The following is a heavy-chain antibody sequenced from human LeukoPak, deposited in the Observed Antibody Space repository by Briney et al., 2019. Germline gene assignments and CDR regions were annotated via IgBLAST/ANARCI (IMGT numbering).Heavy chain of an antibody. CDR2: IYYSGST. D-gene: IGHD5-18*01. CDR3: ARGLMDTAMVSDYFDY. V-gene: IGHV4-59*01. J-gene: IGHJ4*02. Sequence: SETLPLTCTVSGGSISSYYWSWIRQPPGKGLEWIGYIYYSGSTNYNPSLKSRVTISVDTSKNQFSLKLSSVTAADTAVYYCARGLMDTAMVSDYFDYWGQGTLVTVSS. CDR1: GGSISSYY.